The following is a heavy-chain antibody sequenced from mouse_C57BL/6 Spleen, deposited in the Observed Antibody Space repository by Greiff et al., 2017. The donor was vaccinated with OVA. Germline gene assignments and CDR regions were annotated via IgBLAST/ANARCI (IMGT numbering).Heavy chain of an antibody. V-gene: IGHV5-15*04. CDR2: ISNLAYSI. J-gene: IGHJ4*01. Sequence: EVMLVESGGGLVQPGGSLKLSCAASGFTFSDYGMAWVRQAPRKGPEWVAFISNLAYSIYYADTVTGRFTISRENAKNTLYLEMSSLRSEDTAMYYCARRLDYAMDYWGQGTSVTVSS. CDR3: ARRLDYAMDY. CDR1: GFTFSDYG. D-gene: IGHD2-10*02.